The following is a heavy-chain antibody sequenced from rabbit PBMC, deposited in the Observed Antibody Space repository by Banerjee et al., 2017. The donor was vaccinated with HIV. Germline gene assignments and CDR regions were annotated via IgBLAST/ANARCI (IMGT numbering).Heavy chain of an antibody. D-gene: IGHD1-1*01. Sequence: QEQLVESGGDLVKPGGSLTLTCTASGFTISSSYWICWVRQAPGKGPEWIACIAGGSGTTYYANWAKGRFTISKTSSTTVTLQLNSLTAADTATYFCVRSASGSNFRSKLNLWGPGTLVTVS. V-gene: IGHV1S45*01. CDR1: GFTISSSYW. J-gene: IGHJ3*01. CDR2: IAGGSGTT. CDR3: VRSASGSNFRSKLNL.